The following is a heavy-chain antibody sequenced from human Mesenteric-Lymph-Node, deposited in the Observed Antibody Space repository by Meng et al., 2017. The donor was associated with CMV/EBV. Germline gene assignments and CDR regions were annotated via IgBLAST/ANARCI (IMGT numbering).Heavy chain of an antibody. Sequence: PGQSSRNTFSAYYVHWVPPAPGQGLEWMAWINPVDGATNYARSFQGRLALTRDTSSSSTYLELTSLTSDDAAVYYCATNGATGDLDFWGQGTLVTVSS. CDR2: INPVDGAT. D-gene: IGHD7-27*01. J-gene: IGHJ4*02. V-gene: IGHV1-2*02. CDR1: RNTFSAYY. CDR3: ATNGATGDLDF.